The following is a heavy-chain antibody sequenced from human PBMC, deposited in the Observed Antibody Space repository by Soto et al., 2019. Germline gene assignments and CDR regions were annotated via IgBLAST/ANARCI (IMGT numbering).Heavy chain of an antibody. Sequence: SETLSLTCTVSGGSISSYYWSWIRQPPGKGLEWIGYIYYSGSTNYNPSLKSQVTISVDTSKNQFSLKLSSVTAADTAVYYCARGYYDILTGYNKPYYFDYWGQGTLVTVSS. D-gene: IGHD3-9*01. CDR3: ARGYYDILTGYNKPYYFDY. J-gene: IGHJ4*02. CDR1: GGSISSYY. V-gene: IGHV4-59*08. CDR2: IYYSGST.